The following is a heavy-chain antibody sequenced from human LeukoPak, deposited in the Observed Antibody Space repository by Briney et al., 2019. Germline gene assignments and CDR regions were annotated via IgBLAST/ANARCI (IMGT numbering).Heavy chain of an antibody. CDR1: GYXLTELS. CDR3: ATGTGIAAAGVDY. Sequence: ASVKVSCKVSGYXLTELSMHWVRQAPGKGLEWMGGFDPEDGETIYAQKFQGRVTMTEDTSTDTAYMELGSLRSEDTAVYYCATGTGIAAAGVDYWGQGTLVTVSS. D-gene: IGHD6-13*01. J-gene: IGHJ4*02. V-gene: IGHV1-24*01. CDR2: FDPEDGET.